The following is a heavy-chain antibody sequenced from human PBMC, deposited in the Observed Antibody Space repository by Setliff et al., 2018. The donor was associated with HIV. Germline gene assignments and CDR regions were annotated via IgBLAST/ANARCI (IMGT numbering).Heavy chain of an antibody. V-gene: IGHV3-30*02. D-gene: IGHD3-22*01. CDR1: GFMFSSHG. CDR2: IRADGINK. J-gene: IGHJ4*02. CDR3: AKDISGYSY. Sequence: PGESLKISCVASGFMFSSHGMHWVRQAPGKGLGCLAFIRADGINKYHADSVKGRFTISRDNSKNTLYLEMNNLRTEDTAVYYCAKDISGYSYWGQGTPVTVPQ.